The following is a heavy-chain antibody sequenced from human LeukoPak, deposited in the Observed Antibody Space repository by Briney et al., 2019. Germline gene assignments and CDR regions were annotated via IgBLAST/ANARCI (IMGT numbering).Heavy chain of an antibody. CDR3: ERAFHGGWSPY. V-gene: IGHV3-74*01. J-gene: IGHJ4*02. CDR1: GFIFSSYW. CDR2: INTDGSST. D-gene: IGHD2-15*01. Sequence: QPGGSLRLSCAASGFIFSSYWMHWVRQAPGKGLVWVSRINTDGSSTNYADSVKGRFTISRDNAKNTLYLQMNSLRAEDTAVYYCERAFHGGWSPYWGQGTLVTVSS.